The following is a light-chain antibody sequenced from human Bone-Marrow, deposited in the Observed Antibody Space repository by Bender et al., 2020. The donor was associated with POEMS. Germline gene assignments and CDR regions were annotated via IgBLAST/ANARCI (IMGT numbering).Light chain of an antibody. CDR3: VAWDASLNGWV. Sequence: QSALTQPASVSGSPGQSITISCIGTSSDVGSDNLVSWYQQHPGEAPKLVIFEATKRPSGLSDRFSGSKSGTSASLAITGLQSDDEAIYFCVAWDASLNGWVFGGGTKLTVL. V-gene: IGLV2-14*02. CDR1: SSDVGSDNL. CDR2: EAT. J-gene: IGLJ3*02.